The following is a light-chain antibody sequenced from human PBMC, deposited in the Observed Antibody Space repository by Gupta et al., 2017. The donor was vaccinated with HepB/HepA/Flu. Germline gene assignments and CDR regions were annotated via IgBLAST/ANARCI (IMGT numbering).Light chain of an antibody. CDR1: SSNIGSNY. CDR2: RNN. J-gene: IGLJ2*01. CDR3: AAWDDSMSGLV. Sequence: QSVLTQPPSASWTPGQRVTISCSGSSSNIGSNYVYWYQQLPGTAPKLLIYRNNKRPSGVPDRFSGSKSGTSASLAISGLRAEDEADYYCAAWDDSMSGLVFGGGTKLTVL. V-gene: IGLV1-47*01.